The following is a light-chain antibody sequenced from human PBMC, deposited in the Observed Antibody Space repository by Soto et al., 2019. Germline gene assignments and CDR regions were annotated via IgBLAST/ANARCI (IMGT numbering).Light chain of an antibody. Sequence: QSVLTQPPSASGTPGQRVTISCSGSSSNIGSNTVNWYQQLPGTAPKLVIYSNNQRPSGVPDRLSGSKSGTSASLAISGLQSEDEADYYCVAWDDSLNGYVVFGGGTKVTV. CDR2: SNN. V-gene: IGLV1-44*01. CDR1: SSNIGSNT. J-gene: IGLJ2*01. CDR3: VAWDDSLNGYVV.